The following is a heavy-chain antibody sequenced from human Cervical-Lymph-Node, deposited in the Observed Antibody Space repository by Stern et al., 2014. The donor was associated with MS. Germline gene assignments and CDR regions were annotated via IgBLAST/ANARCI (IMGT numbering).Heavy chain of an antibody. CDR3: ARDLRGSSWYDY. Sequence: VQLVQSGGGLVKPGGSLRLSCAASGFTFSSYSMNWVRQAPGKGLEWVSSISSSSSYIYYADSVKGRFTISRDNAKNSLYLQMNSLRAEDTAVYYCARDLRGSSWYDYWGQGTLVTVSS. CDR1: GFTFSSYS. D-gene: IGHD6-13*01. V-gene: IGHV3-21*01. J-gene: IGHJ4*02. CDR2: ISSSSSYI.